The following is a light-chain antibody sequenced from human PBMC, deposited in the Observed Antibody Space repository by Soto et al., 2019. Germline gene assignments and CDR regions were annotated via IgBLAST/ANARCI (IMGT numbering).Light chain of an antibody. Sequence: EIVLTQSPGTLSLSPGERATLSCRASQSVSTKLAWYQQKPGQAPRLLINGASTRATGVPARFSGWGSGTEFTLTISSLQSEDFAVYYCHQYNGWPRTFGQGTKVDIK. CDR2: GAS. CDR1: QSVSTK. J-gene: IGKJ1*01. CDR3: HQYNGWPRT. V-gene: IGKV3-15*01.